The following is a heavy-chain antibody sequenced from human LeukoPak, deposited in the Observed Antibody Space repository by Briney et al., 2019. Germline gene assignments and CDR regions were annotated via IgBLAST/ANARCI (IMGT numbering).Heavy chain of an antibody. Sequence: SETLSLTCTVSGGPISSNKYYWGWIRQPPGKGLEWIGSIYYSGSTYYNPSLKSRVTISVDTSKNQFSLKLSSVTAADTAVYYCATPYSGGYHGLDIWGQGTMVTVSS. V-gene: IGHV4-39*01. D-gene: IGHD1-26*01. CDR1: GGPISSNKYY. J-gene: IGHJ3*02. CDR3: ATPYSGGYHGLDI. CDR2: IYYSGST.